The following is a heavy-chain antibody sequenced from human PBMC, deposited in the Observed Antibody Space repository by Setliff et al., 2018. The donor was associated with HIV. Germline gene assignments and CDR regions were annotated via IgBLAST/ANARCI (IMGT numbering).Heavy chain of an antibody. V-gene: IGHV3-7*01. CDR1: GFTFRRYW. CDR2: IKEDGSEK. CDR3: ARARTGWYNFDY. D-gene: IGHD6-19*01. Sequence: PGGSLRLSCAASGFTFRRYWMNWVRQAPGKGLEWVANIKEDGSEKYYVDSVKGRFTISRDQAKNSLYLQMNSLRAEDTGVYYWARARTGWYNFDYWGQGTPVTVSS. J-gene: IGHJ4*02.